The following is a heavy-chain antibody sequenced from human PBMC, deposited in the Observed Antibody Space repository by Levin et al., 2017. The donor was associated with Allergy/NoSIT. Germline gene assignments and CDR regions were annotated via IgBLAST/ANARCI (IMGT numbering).Heavy chain of an antibody. V-gene: IGHV3-23*01. J-gene: IGHJ6*02. CDR1: GFTFSSYA. D-gene: IGHD3-10*01. Sequence: PGGSLRLSCAASGFTFSSYAMSWVRQAPGKGLEWVSAISGSGGSTYYADSVKGRFTISRDNSKNTLYLQMNSLRAEDTAVYYCAKAPLMVRGVIIFYGMDVWGQGTTVTVSS. CDR3: AKAPLMVRGVIIFYGMDV. CDR2: ISGSGGST.